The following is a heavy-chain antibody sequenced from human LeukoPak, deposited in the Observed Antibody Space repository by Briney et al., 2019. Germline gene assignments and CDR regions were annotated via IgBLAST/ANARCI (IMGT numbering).Heavy chain of an antibody. D-gene: IGHD6-13*01. CDR1: GYSISSGYY. J-gene: IGHJ3*02. V-gene: IGHV4-38-2*02. CDR2: IYHSGST. Sequence: SETLSLTCTVSGYSISSGYYWGWIRQPPGKGLEWIGSIYHSGSTYYNPSLKSRVTISVDTSKNQFSLKLSSVTAADTAVYYCARVGGPSSSWDAFGIWGQGTMVTVSS. CDR3: ARVGGPSSSWDAFGI.